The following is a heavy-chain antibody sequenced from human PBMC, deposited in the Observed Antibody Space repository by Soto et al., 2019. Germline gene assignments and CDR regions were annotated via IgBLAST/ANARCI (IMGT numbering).Heavy chain of an antibody. CDR1: GFTFRNYW. D-gene: IGHD3-22*01. J-gene: IGHJ3*02. V-gene: IGHV3-7*04. CDR2: IQQDGSEK. Sequence: GGSLRLSCAASGFTFRNYWMTWVRQAPGKGLEWVANIQQDGSEKWYVDSVKGRFTISRDNAKNSLYLQMNSLRAEDTAVYYCARGDFYDTSGPFSDAFDIWGQGTMVTVSS. CDR3: ARGDFYDTSGPFSDAFDI.